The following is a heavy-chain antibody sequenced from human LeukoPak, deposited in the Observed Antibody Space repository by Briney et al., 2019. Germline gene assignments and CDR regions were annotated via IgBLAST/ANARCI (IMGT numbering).Heavy chain of an antibody. Sequence: PGGSLRLSCAASGFTFSSYGMHWVRQAPGKGLEWAAFIRYDGSNKYYADFVKCRFPISRDNSKNPLYLQMNSLRAEDTAVYYCAKDANPYYYDSSGYQSCIDYWGQGTLVTVSS. CDR1: GFTFSSYG. J-gene: IGHJ4*02. V-gene: IGHV3-30*02. CDR2: IRYDGSNK. D-gene: IGHD3-22*01. CDR3: AKDANPYYYDSSGYQSCIDY.